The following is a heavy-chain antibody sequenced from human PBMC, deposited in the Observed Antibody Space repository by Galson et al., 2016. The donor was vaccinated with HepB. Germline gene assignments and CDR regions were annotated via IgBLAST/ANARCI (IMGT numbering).Heavy chain of an antibody. Sequence: SLRLSCAGSGFTFNTYSMNWVRQAPGKGLEWVSYISSSTGTRYYAEPVKGRFTISRDNAKNSLYLHMNSLRDEDTAVYYCARDLNVVIPPAPYYFDYWGHGTLVTVSS. CDR1: GFTFNTYS. V-gene: IGHV3-48*02. CDR2: ISSSTGTR. J-gene: IGHJ4*01. CDR3: ARDLNVVIPPAPYYFDY. D-gene: IGHD2-2*01.